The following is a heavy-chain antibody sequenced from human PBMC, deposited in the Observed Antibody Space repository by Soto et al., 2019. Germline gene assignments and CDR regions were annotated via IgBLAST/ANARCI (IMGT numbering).Heavy chain of an antibody. CDR1: GLTFSSYA. J-gene: IGHJ4*02. CDR2: ISDSGGTT. Sequence: EVQLLESGGGLVQPGGSLRLSCAASGLTFSSYAVSWVRQAPGKGLEWVSGISDSGGTTYYADSVKGRFTISKDKSXXTLYLQMRSLRAEDTAVYYCATTARFGAGAEHFGYWGQGSLVTVSS. CDR3: ATTARFGAGAEHFGY. V-gene: IGHV3-23*01. D-gene: IGHD3-10*01.